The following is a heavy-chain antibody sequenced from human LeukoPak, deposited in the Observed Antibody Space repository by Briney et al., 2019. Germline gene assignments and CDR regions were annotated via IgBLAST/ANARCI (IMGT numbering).Heavy chain of an antibody. CDR3: ARKVGSGSFRGYSDY. J-gene: IGHJ4*02. CDR2: IYPGDSDT. V-gene: IGHV5-51*01. Sequence: GESLKISCKGSGYSFTSYWIGWVRQMPGKGLEWMGIIYPGDSDTRYSPSFQGQVTISADKSISTAYLQWSSLKASDTAMYYCARKVGSGSFRGYSDYWGQGTLVTVSS. D-gene: IGHD3-10*01. CDR1: GYSFTSYW.